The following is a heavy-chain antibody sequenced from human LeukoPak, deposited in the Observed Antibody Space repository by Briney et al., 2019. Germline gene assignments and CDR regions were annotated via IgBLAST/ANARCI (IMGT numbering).Heavy chain of an antibody. J-gene: IGHJ4*02. Sequence: GASVKVSCKASGYTFTGYYMHWVRQAPGQGLEWMGRINPNSGGTNYAQKFQGRVTMTRDTSISTAYMELSRLRSDDTAVYYCARVGDCTNGVCYRYYFDYWDQGTLVTVSS. CDR2: INPNSGGT. CDR1: GYTFTGYY. D-gene: IGHD2-8*01. CDR3: ARVGDCTNGVCYRYYFDY. V-gene: IGHV1-2*06.